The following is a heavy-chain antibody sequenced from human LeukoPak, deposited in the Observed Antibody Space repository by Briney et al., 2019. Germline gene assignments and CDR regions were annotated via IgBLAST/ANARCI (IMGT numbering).Heavy chain of an antibody. D-gene: IGHD3-22*01. V-gene: IGHV1-24*01. CDR3: ATIVHDSSGYMWGFDY. J-gene: IGHJ4*02. CDR1: GYTLTELS. Sequence: GASVKVSCKVSGYTLTELSMHWVRQAPGKGLEWMGGFDPEDGETTYAQKLQGRVTMTEDTSTDTAYMELSSLRSEDTAVYYCATIVHDSSGYMWGFDYWGQGTLVTVSS. CDR2: FDPEDGET.